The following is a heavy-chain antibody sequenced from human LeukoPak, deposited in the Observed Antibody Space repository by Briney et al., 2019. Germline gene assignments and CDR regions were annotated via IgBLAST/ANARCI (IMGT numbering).Heavy chain of an antibody. CDR2: IRYDGSNK. Sequence: GGSLRLSCAASGFTFSSYGMHWVRQAPGKGLEWVAFIRYDGSNKYYADSVKGRFTISRDNSRNTLYLQMNSLRAEDTAVYYCAKVREVGKSYDAFDIWGQGTMVTVSS. D-gene: IGHD3-16*01. J-gene: IGHJ3*02. CDR1: GFTFSSYG. CDR3: AKVREVGKSYDAFDI. V-gene: IGHV3-30*02.